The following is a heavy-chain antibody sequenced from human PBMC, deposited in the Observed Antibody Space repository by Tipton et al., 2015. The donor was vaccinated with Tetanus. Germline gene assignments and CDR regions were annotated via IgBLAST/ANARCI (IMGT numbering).Heavy chain of an antibody. Sequence: TLSLTCTVSGGSISSSSYYWGWIRQPPGKGLEWIGSIYYSGSTYYNPSLKSRVTISVDTSKNQFSLKLSSVTAADTAVYYCARHGNYDFWSGYYEHYGMDAWGQGTTVTVSS. CDR1: GGSISSSSYY. V-gene: IGHV4-39*01. CDR3: ARHGNYDFWSGYYEHYGMDA. D-gene: IGHD3-3*01. J-gene: IGHJ6*02. CDR2: IYYSGST.